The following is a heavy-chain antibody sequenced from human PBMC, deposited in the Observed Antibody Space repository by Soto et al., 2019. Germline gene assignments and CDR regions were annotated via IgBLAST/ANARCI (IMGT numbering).Heavy chain of an antibody. CDR1: GGTFSSYA. CDR3: ARGSYSYGLYYYYYGMDV. D-gene: IGHD5-18*01. Sequence: EASVKVSCKASGGTFSSYAISWVRQASGQGLEWMGGIIPIFGTANYAQKFQGRVTITADESTSTAYMELSSLRSGDTAVYYCARGSYSYGLYYYYYGMDVWGQGTTVTVSS. J-gene: IGHJ6*02. V-gene: IGHV1-69*13. CDR2: IIPIFGTA.